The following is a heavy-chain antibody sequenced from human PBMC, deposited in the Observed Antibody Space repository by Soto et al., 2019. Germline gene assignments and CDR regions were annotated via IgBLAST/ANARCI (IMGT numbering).Heavy chain of an antibody. D-gene: IGHD3-10*01. CDR3: ARDKGKVLLDY. V-gene: IGHV3-30-3*01. CDR1: GFTFSSYA. J-gene: IGHJ4*02. Sequence: PGGSLRLSCAASGFTFSSYAMHWVRQAPGKGLEWVALISYDGSDKDYADSVKGRFTISRDNSRNTLFLQMNSLRAEDTAVYYCARDKGKVLLDYWGQGTLVTVSS. CDR2: ISYDGSDK.